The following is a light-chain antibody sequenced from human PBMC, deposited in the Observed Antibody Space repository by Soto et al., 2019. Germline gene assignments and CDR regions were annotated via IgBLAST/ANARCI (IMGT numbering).Light chain of an antibody. CDR1: QSLLHSNGNIY. Sequence: VLTQSPLSLPVTPGEPASISCRSSQSLLHSNGNIYLDWYLQKPGQSPQLLIYLGSIRASGVPARFSGSGSATDFTLKITRVEAEDVGVYYCMQAIQAPRTFGLGTKVEIK. J-gene: IGKJ1*01. CDR2: LGS. V-gene: IGKV2-28*01. CDR3: MQAIQAPRT.